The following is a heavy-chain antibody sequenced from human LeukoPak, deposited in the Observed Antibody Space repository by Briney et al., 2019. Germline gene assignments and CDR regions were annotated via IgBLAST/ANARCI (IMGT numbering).Heavy chain of an antibody. CDR2: IYYSGST. Sequence: PSETLSLTCTVSGGSISSSSYYWGWIRQPPGKGLEWIGSIYYSGSTYYNPSLKSRVTISVDTSKNQFSLKLSSVTAADTALYYCARERAFENTGTSRYFDLWGRGTLVTVSS. J-gene: IGHJ2*01. V-gene: IGHV4-39*07. D-gene: IGHD1-26*01. CDR3: ARERAFENTGTSRYFDL. CDR1: GGSISSSSYY.